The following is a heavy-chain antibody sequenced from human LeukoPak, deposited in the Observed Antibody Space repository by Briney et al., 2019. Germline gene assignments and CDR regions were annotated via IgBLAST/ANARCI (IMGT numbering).Heavy chain of an antibody. Sequence: ASVKVSCKASGYTFTSYYMHWVRQAPGQGLEWMGIINPSGGSTSYAQKFQGRVTMTRDMSTSTVYMELSSLRSEDTAVYYCATMGARGDTFVDYWGQGTLVTVSS. CDR3: ATMGARGDTFVDY. J-gene: IGHJ4*02. D-gene: IGHD1/OR15-1a*01. CDR1: GYTFTSYY. V-gene: IGHV1-46*01. CDR2: INPSGGST.